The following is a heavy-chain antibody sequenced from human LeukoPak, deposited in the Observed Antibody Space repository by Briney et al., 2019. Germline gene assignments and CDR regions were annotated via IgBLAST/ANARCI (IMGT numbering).Heavy chain of an antibody. CDR3: ARDALIYGSGLFDY. CDR2: IIPIFGTA. Sequence: SVKVSCKASGGTFSSYAISWVRQAPGQGLEWMEGIIPIFGTANYAQKFQGRVTITADESTSTAYMELSSLRSEDTAVYYCARDALIYGSGLFDYWGQGTLVTVSS. D-gene: IGHD3-10*01. CDR1: GGTFSSYA. V-gene: IGHV1-69*13. J-gene: IGHJ4*02.